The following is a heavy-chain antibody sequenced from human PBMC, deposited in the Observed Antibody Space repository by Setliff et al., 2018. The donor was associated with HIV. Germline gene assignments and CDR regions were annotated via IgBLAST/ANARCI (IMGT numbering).Heavy chain of an antibody. CDR1: GGSIRSGNYY. CDR2: IYDSGRT. D-gene: IGHD3-3*01. CDR3: ARLQIRFRSQDWAAVDV. J-gene: IGHJ6*02. V-gene: IGHV4-30-4*02. Sequence: SETLSLTCTVSGGSIRSGNYYWSWIRQPPGKGLEWIGYIYDSGRTYYNPSLKRRVTISVDTSKNQFSLKLSSVTADDTAVYYCARLQIRFRSQDWAAVDVWGQGTTVTVSS.